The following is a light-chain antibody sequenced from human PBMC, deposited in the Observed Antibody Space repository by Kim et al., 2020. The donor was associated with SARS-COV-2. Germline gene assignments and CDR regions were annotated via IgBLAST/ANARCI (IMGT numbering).Light chain of an antibody. J-gene: IGKJ1*01. CDR1: QSVSSSY. Sequence: EIVLTQSPGTLSLSPGERATLSCRASQSVSSSYLAWYQQKPGQAPRLLIYGASSRAAGIPDRFSGSGSGTDFTLTISRREPEDFAVYYCQQYGSSRVTFGQGTKVDIK. CDR3: QQYGSSRVT. V-gene: IGKV3-20*01. CDR2: GAS.